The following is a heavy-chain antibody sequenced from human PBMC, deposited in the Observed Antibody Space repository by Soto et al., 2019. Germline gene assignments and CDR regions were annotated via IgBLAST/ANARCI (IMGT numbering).Heavy chain of an antibody. J-gene: IGHJ6*02. D-gene: IGHD6-19*01. V-gene: IGHV3-23*01. CDR2: ISGSGDNT. CDR1: GFSFDDYA. CDR3: VKDGSSGWPYFYDMDV. Sequence: GGSLRLSCAASGFSFDDYAMTWVRQATGKGLEWVSAISGSGDNTYYADSVKGRFTISRDNSKNTLYLQMSSLRAEDTAVYYCVKDGSSGWPYFYDMDVWGQGTTVTVSS.